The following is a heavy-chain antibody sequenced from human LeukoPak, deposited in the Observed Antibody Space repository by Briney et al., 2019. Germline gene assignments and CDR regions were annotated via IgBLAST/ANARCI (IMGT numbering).Heavy chain of an antibody. V-gene: IGHV4-34*01. Sequence: PSETLSLTCAVYGGSFSGYYWSWIRQPPGKGLEWIGEINHSGSTNYNPSLKSRVTISVDTSKNQFSLKLSSVTAADTPVYYCARGRLFWSGYYDYWGQGTLVTVSS. D-gene: IGHD3-3*01. CDR1: GGSFSGYY. J-gene: IGHJ4*02. CDR3: ARGRLFWSGYYDY. CDR2: INHSGST.